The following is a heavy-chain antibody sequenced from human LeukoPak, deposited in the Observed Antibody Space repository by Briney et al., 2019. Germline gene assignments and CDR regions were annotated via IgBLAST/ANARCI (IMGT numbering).Heavy chain of an antibody. J-gene: IGHJ4*02. CDR2: IKQDGSEK. CDR3: ARNGGYSYGYERPFDY. D-gene: IGHD5-18*01. Sequence: GGSLRLSCAASGFTFSSYWMSWVRQAPGKGLEWVANIKQDGSEKYYVDSVKGRFTISRDNAKNSLYLQMNSLRAEDTAVYYCARNGGYSYGYERPFDYWGQGTLVTVSS. CDR1: GFTFSSYW. V-gene: IGHV3-7*01.